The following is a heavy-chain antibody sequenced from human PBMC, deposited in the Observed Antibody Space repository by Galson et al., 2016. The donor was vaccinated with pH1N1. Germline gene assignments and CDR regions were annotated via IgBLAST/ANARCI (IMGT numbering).Heavy chain of an antibody. V-gene: IGHV4-61*02. Sequence: TLSLTCTVSGGSISSGNYYWSWIRQPAGKGLEWIGRIDINGNTIYNPSLESRATISVDTSKNQFSLKLYSVTAADTAVYYCARDRRHSYGKDFDPWGQGTLVIVSA. CDR3: ARDRRHSYGKDFDP. D-gene: IGHD3-16*01. CDR2: IDINGNT. CDR1: GGSISSGNYY. J-gene: IGHJ5*02.